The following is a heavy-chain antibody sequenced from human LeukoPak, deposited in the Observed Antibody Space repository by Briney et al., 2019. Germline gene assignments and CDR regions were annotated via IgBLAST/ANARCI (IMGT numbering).Heavy chain of an antibody. V-gene: IGHV4-61*02. J-gene: IGHJ4*02. D-gene: IGHD2-15*01. Sequence: SETLSLTCTVAGGSISSGNYYWRCIRQPAGRRLEYIGRIYNSGITNYNPSLKTRITISVDTSKHQFSLQLSSVTAADTAMYYCARYRSCYPFDYWGQGTLVTVSS. CDR2: IYNSGIT. CDR1: GGSISSGNYY. CDR3: ARYRSCYPFDY.